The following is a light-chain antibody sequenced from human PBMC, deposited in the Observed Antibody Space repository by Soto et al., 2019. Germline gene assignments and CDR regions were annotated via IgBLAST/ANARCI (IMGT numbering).Light chain of an antibody. CDR2: GTS. J-gene: IGLJ1*01. Sequence: QSVLTQPPSVSGAPGQRVTISCTGSSSNIGAGYDVHWYQQLPGTAPKLLIYGTSNRPSGVPDRFSGSKSGTSASLAITGLHADDEADYYCQSYDSSLRVVFGTGTKVT. CDR3: QSYDSSLRVV. V-gene: IGLV1-40*01. CDR1: SSNIGAGYD.